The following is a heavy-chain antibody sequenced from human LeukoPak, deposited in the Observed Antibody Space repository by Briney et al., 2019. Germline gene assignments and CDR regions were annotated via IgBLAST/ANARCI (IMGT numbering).Heavy chain of an antibody. J-gene: IGHJ5*02. CDR2: LSGSGIST. CDR1: GFPFSNYA. Sequence: GSLRLSCAASGFPFSNYALTWVRQGPGKGLEWVSGLSGSGISTYYADSVKGRFTISRDNSKNTLYLQMNSLRAEDTAVYYCARSSSEYSDSRFDPWGQGTLVTVSS. V-gene: IGHV3-23*01. CDR3: ARSSSEYSDSRFDP. D-gene: IGHD6-6*01.